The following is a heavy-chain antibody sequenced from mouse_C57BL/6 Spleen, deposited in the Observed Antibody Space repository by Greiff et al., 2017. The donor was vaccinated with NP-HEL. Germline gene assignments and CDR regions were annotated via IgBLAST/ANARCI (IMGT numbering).Heavy chain of an antibody. V-gene: IGHV1-53*01. J-gene: IGHJ3*01. CDR2: INPSNGGT. CDR3: AREGNWVAWFAY. CDR1: GYTFTSYW. D-gene: IGHD4-1*01. Sequence: QVQLQQPGTELVKPGASVKLSCKASGYTFTSYWMHWVKQRPGPGLEWLGNINPSNGGTNYTEKFKSKATLTVDKSSSTAYMQLSSLTSEDSAVYYCAREGNWVAWFAYWGQGTLVTVSA.